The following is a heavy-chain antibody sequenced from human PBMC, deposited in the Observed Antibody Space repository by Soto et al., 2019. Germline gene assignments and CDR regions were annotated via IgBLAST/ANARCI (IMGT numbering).Heavy chain of an antibody. Sequence: GGSLRLSCAASGFTVSSNYMSWVRQAPGKGLEWVSVIYSGGSTYYADSVKGRFTISRDNSKNTLYLQMNSLRAEDTAVYYCAREGITMVRGARPMANYYYYYYMDVWGKGTTVTVSS. V-gene: IGHV3-66*01. J-gene: IGHJ6*03. CDR3: AREGITMVRGARPMANYYYYYYMDV. D-gene: IGHD3-10*01. CDR2: IYSGGST. CDR1: GFTVSSNY.